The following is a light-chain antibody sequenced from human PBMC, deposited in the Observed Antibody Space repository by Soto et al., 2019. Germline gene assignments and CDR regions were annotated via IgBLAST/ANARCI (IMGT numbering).Light chain of an antibody. J-gene: IGLJ1*01. CDR1: SSDVGGYNY. CDR3: SSYTSSNTLV. V-gene: IGLV2-14*01. Sequence: QSALTQPASVSGSPGQSITISCTGTSSDVGGYNYVSWYQQHPGKAPKLMIYDVSNRPSGVSNRFSGSKSGNTASLTISGLQADDEADYYRSSYTSSNTLVFGTGTKLTVL. CDR2: DVS.